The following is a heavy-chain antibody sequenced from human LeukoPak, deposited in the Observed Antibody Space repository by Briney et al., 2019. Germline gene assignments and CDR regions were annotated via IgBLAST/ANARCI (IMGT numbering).Heavy chain of an antibody. CDR1: GGSISSYY. Sequence: SETLSLTCTVSGGSISSYYWSWIRQPPGKGLEWIGYIYYSGSTNYNPSLKSRVTISVDTSKNQFSLKLSSVTAADTAVYYCARAPPSKVTNYYYMDVWGKGTTVTVSS. CDR3: ARAPPSKVTNYYYMDV. V-gene: IGHV4-59*12. J-gene: IGHJ6*03. D-gene: IGHD4-11*01. CDR2: IYYSGST.